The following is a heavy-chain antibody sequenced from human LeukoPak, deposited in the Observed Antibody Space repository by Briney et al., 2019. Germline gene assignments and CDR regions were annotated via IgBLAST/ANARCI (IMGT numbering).Heavy chain of an antibody. D-gene: IGHD2/OR15-2a*01. CDR3: TTFYHEYSPY. CDR2: IKSNADGGTP. CDR1: GFSFMNAW. Sequence: GGSLRLSCAASGFSFMNAWMIWVRQAPGKGLEWVGRIKSNADGGTPDYAAPARGSFTISRDDSKHTVYLQMNSLKTEHTAVYYCTTFYHEYSPYWGRGTLVTVSS. J-gene: IGHJ4*02. V-gene: IGHV3-15*01.